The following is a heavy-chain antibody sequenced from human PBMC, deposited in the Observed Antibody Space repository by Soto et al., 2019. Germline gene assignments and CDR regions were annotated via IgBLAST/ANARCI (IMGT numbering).Heavy chain of an antibody. J-gene: IGHJ4*02. CDR3: AKGISIFGLSYFDS. CDR1: GFTFSSYV. D-gene: IGHD3-3*01. Sequence: EVQLLESGGGLVQPGGSLRLSCAASGFTFSSYVMCWVRQAPGKGLEWVSSICGSGGSTDYADSVKGRFTISRDNSKNTLFLQMNSLRAEDAAVFYCAKGISIFGLSYFDSWGQGTLVTVSS. CDR2: ICGSGGST. V-gene: IGHV3-23*01.